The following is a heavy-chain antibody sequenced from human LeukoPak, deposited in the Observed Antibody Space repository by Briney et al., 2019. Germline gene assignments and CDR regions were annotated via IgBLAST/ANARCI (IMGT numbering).Heavy chain of an antibody. CDR1: GGTFISYA. Sequence: SVKVSCKASGGTFISYAISWVRQAPGQGLEWMGGITPIFGTANYAQKFQGRVTITADESTSTAYMELSSLRSEDTAVYYCARGSRLIPLLSGGVYGSGDLYYYYYGMDVWGQGTTVTVSS. CDR2: ITPIFGTA. D-gene: IGHD3-10*01. J-gene: IGHJ6*02. CDR3: ARGSRLIPLLSGGVYGSGDLYYYYYGMDV. V-gene: IGHV1-69*13.